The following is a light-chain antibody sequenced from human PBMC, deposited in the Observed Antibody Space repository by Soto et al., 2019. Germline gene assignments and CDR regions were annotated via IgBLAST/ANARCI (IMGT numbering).Light chain of an antibody. V-gene: IGKV3-20*01. Sequence: EIVLTQSPGTLSLSPGERATLSCRASQSVNSNLAWYQQRPGQRPRVLMYGASSRATGIPDRFSGSGSGTDFTLIISRLEPEDFAVYYCQQYENSPRTFGQGTKVEIK. CDR3: QQYENSPRT. CDR1: QSVNSN. CDR2: GAS. J-gene: IGKJ1*01.